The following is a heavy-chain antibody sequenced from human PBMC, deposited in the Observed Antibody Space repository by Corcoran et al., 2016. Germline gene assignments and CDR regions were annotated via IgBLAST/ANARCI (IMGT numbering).Heavy chain of an antibody. Sequence: VQLVESGGGVVQPGRSLRLSCAASGFTFSSYGMHWVRQAPGKGLEWVAVIWYDGSNKYYADSVKGRFTISRDNSKNTLYLQMNSLRAEDTAVYYCARGTWELLREYYFDYWGQGTLVTVSS. J-gene: IGHJ4*02. CDR2: IWYDGSNK. D-gene: IGHD1-26*01. CDR3: ARGTWELLREYYFDY. CDR1: GFTFSSYG. V-gene: IGHV3-33*01.